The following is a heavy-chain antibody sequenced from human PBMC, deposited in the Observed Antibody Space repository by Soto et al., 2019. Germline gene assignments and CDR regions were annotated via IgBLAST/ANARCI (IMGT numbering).Heavy chain of an antibody. D-gene: IGHD2-15*01. CDR2: IIPIFGTA. Sequence: QVPLVQSGAEVKKPGSSVKVSCKASGGTFSSYAISWVRQAPGQGLEWMGGIIPIFGTANYAQKFQGRVTITADESTSTAYMELSSLRSEDTAVYYCTRTPPLGYCSGGSCYSHYYYYYGMDVWGQGTTVTVSS. V-gene: IGHV1-69*01. CDR1: GGTFSSYA. J-gene: IGHJ6*02. CDR3: TRTPPLGYCSGGSCYSHYYYYYGMDV.